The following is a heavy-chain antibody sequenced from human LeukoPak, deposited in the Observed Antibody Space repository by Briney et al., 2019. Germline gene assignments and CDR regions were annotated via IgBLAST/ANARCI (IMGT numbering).Heavy chain of an antibody. Sequence: ASETLSLTCTVSGGSISSYYWSWIRQPPGKGLEWIGYIYYSGSTNYNPSLKSRVTISVDTSKNQFSLKLSSVTAADTAVYYCARQAEWELISDYFDYWGQGTLVTVSS. CDR1: GGSISSYY. V-gene: IGHV4-59*08. CDR3: ARQAEWELISDYFDY. J-gene: IGHJ4*02. CDR2: IYYSGST. D-gene: IGHD1-26*01.